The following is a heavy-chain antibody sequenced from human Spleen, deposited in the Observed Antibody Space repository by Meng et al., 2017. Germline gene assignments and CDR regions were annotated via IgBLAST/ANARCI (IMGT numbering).Heavy chain of an antibody. V-gene: IGHV4-39*01. CDR2: IYYSGST. CDR1: GGSISSSSYY. J-gene: IGHJ5*02. Sequence: QLQLQESGPGLVKSSETLSLTCTVSGGSISSSSYYWGWIRQPPGKGLEWIASIYYSGSTYYSPSLKSRVTISADTSKIQFSLKLSSVTAADTAVYYCVRSSGWVKTGFDPWGQGTLVTVSS. D-gene: IGHD6-19*01. CDR3: VRSSGWVKTGFDP.